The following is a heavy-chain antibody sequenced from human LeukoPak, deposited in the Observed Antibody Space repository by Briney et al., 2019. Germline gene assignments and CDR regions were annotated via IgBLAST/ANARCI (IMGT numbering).Heavy chain of an antibody. CDR2: ISHSGST. J-gene: IGHJ4*02. CDR1: GGSFSDYH. CDR3: ARALGPTVLYYFDN. V-gene: IGHV4-34*01. Sequence: PSETLSLTCTVYGGSFSDYHWSWIRQPPGKGLEWIGEISHSGSTNYNPSLMGRVTMSVDTSKNQFSLKLSSVSAADTAVYYCARALGPTVLYYFDNWGQGALVTVSS. D-gene: IGHD4-11*01.